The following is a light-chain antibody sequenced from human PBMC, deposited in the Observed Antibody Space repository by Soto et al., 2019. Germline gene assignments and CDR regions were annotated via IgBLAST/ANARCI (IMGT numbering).Light chain of an antibody. J-gene: IGKJ1*01. CDR1: QTVGSN. CDR3: QQYNTWPRT. CDR2: TTS. Sequence: EIVMTQSPATLSVSPGERITISCRASQTVGSNLAWYQQTPGQAPRLLIYTTSSRAAGVPARFSGSGSGTEFTLTIDSLRSEDFVLYYCQQYNTWPRTFGQGTRVEIK. V-gene: IGKV3-15*01.